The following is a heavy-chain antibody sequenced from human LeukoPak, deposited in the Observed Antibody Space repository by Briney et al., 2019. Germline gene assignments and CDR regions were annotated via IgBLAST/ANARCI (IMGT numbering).Heavy chain of an antibody. D-gene: IGHD6-13*01. CDR2: ISSSSSYI. V-gene: IGHV3-21*01. CDR3: ARDGREAGYYYYGMDV. CDR1: GFTFSSYS. J-gene: IGHJ6*02. Sequence: SGGSLRLSCAASGFTFSSYSMNWVRQAPGKGLEWVSSISSSSSYIYYADSVKGRFTISRDNAKNSLYLQMNSLRAEDTAVYYCARDGREAGYYYYGMDVWGQGTTVTVSS.